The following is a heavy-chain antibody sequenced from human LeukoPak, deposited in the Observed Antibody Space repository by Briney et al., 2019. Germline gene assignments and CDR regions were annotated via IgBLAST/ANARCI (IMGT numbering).Heavy chain of an antibody. J-gene: IGHJ4*02. V-gene: IGHV4-38-2*02. CDR2: IYHSGST. CDR1: GYPISSGYY. CDR3: AGHGYCSGGSCYSFDY. D-gene: IGHD2-15*01. Sequence: PSETLSLTCTVSGYPISSGYYWGWIRQPPGKGLEWIGSIYHSGSTYYNPSLKSRVTISVDTSKNQFSLKLSSVTAADTAVYYCAGHGYCSGGSCYSFDYWGQGTLVTVSS.